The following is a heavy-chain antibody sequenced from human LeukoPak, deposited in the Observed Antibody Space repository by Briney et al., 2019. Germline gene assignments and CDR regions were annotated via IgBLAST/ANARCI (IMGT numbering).Heavy chain of an antibody. CDR3: ANVGSSSWSLGYYYGMDV. Sequence: GGSLRLSCAASGFTFSSYAMSWVRQAPGKGLEWVSAISGSGGSTYYADSVKGRFTISRDNSKNTLYLQMNSLRAEDTAVYYCANVGSSSWSLGYYYGMDVWGQGALVTVSS. D-gene: IGHD6-13*01. CDR1: GFTFSSYA. J-gene: IGHJ6*02. CDR2: ISGSGGST. V-gene: IGHV3-23*01.